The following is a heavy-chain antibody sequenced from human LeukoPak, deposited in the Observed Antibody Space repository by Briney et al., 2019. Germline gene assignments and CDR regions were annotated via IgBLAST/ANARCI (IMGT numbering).Heavy chain of an antibody. Sequence: PGGSLRLSCAASGFTFSSYGMHWVRQALGKGLEWVAFIRYDGSNKYYADSVKGRFTISRDNSKNTLYLQMNSLRAEDTAVYYCAKDRYDFWSGQPSPGWFDPWGQGTLVTVSS. J-gene: IGHJ5*02. CDR1: GFTFSSYG. CDR3: AKDRYDFWSGQPSPGWFDP. CDR2: IRYDGSNK. D-gene: IGHD3-3*01. V-gene: IGHV3-30*02.